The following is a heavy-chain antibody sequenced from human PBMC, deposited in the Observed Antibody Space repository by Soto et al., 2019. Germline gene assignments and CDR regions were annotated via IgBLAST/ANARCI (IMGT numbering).Heavy chain of an antibody. CDR3: ANNGQPPYSYYGMAV. CDR2: ISGYNGDT. Sequence: QGQLVQSGGEVKKPGASVKVSCKASGYTFTRYGISWVRQAPGQGLEWMGWISGYNGDTKYAQKFQGRVTMTVDTPXXTAYMEVRSLTSDDRAVYYCANNGQPPYSYYGMAVWGQGTTVTVSS. D-gene: IGHD2-8*01. V-gene: IGHV1-18*01. J-gene: IGHJ6*02. CDR1: GYTFTRYG.